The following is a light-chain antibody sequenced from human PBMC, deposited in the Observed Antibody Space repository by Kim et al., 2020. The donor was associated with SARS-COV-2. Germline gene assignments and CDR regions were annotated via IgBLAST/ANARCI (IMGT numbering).Light chain of an antibody. CDR2: AAS. CDR3: QKYNSAPWT. Sequence: DIQMTQSPSSLSASVGDGVTITCRASQDIRNYLAWYQQRPGKVPELLIYAASTLQSGVPSRFSGSGSGTDFTLTISALQPEDVATYFCQKYNSAPWTFGQGNKVDIK. CDR1: QDIRNY. V-gene: IGKV1-27*01. J-gene: IGKJ1*01.